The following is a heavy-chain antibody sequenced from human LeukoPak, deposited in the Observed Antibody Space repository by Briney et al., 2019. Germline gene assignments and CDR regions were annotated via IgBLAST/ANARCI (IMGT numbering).Heavy chain of an antibody. CDR1: GRPLSGYY. V-gene: IGHV4-34*01. J-gene: IGHJ4*02. Sequence: SETLSLTCAVYGRPLSGYYWSWIRQPPGKGLEWIGEINHSGSTNYNPSLKSRVTISVDTSKNQFSLKLSSVPASDEAVCYCAGVHCSGGICYGGYYFDYWGQGTLVTVSS. CDR2: INHSGST. CDR3: AGVHCSGGICYGGYYFDY. D-gene: IGHD2-15*01.